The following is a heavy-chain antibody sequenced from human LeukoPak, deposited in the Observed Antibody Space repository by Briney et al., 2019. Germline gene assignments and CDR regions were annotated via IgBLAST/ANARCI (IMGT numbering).Heavy chain of an antibody. V-gene: IGHV3-48*02. CDR3: ARGYYDSSEAT. Sequence: GGSLRLSCAASGFTFSSYSMNWVRQAPGKGLEWVSYISSSSSTIYYADSVKGRFTISRDNAKNLLYLQMNSLRDEDTAVYYCARGYYDSSEATWGQGTLVTVSS. CDR1: GFTFSSYS. CDR2: ISSSSSTI. D-gene: IGHD3-22*01. J-gene: IGHJ5*02.